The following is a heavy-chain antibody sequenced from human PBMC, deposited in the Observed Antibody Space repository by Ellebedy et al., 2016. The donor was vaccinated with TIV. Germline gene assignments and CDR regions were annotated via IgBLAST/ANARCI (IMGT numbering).Heavy chain of an antibody. CDR1: GDSLNSGSSY. J-gene: IGHJ5*02. V-gene: IGHV4-39*01. CDR3: ARQFGELLGYNWFDP. Sequence: SETLSLTCTVSGDSLNSGSSYWGWIRQPPGKGLEWIANIYYSGSTYYNPSLKSRVPISVDTSKNQVSLKLSSVTAADTAVYYCARQFGELLGYNWFDPWGQGTLVTVSS. CDR2: IYYSGST. D-gene: IGHD3-10*01.